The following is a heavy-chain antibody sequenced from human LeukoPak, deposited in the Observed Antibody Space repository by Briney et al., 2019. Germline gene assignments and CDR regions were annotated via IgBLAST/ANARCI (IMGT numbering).Heavy chain of an antibody. D-gene: IGHD6-13*01. CDR1: GYSLTSYW. Sequence: GESLKISCKGSGYSLTSYWIGWVRQMPGKGLEWMGIIYPGDSDTRYSPSFQGQVTISADKSISTAYLQWSSLKASDTAMYYCARQAAAGYYYYYYMDVWGKGTTVTVSS. CDR2: IYPGDSDT. V-gene: IGHV5-51*01. CDR3: ARQAAAGYYYYYYMDV. J-gene: IGHJ6*03.